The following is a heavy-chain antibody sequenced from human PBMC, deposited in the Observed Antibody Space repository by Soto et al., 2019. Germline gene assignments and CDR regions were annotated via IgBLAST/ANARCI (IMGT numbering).Heavy chain of an antibody. D-gene: IGHD3-22*01. V-gene: IGHV3-73*01. CDR1: GFTFSGSA. CDR2: IRSKANSYAT. Sequence: GGSLRLSCAASGFTFSGSAMHWVRQTSGKGLEWVGRIRSKANSYATAYAASVKGRFTISRDDSKNTAYLQMNSLKTEDTAVYYCTRLDYVPPSLAYSSGHTGDAFDIWGQGTMVTVSS. J-gene: IGHJ3*02. CDR3: TRLDYVPPSLAYSSGHTGDAFDI.